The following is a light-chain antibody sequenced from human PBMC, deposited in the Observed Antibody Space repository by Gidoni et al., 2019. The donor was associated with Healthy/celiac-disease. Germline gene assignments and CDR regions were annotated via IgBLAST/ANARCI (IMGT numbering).Light chain of an antibody. CDR1: QVISNY. CDR3: QKYNSAPWT. J-gene: IGKJ1*01. V-gene: IGKV1-27*01. CDR2: AAA. Sequence: DIQMTQSPSSRSASVGDRVTITCRASQVISNYLAWYRQKPGKVPKLLIYAAATLQSGVPSRFSGSGSWTDFTLTISSLQPEDVATYYCQKYNSAPWTFGQGTKVEIK.